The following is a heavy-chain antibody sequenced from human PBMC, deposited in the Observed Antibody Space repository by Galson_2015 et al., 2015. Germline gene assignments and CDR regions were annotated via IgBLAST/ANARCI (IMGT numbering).Heavy chain of an antibody. Sequence: SLRLSCAASGFTFSSYAMSWVRQAPGKGLEWVSAISGSGGSTYYADSVKGRFTISRDNYKNTLYLQMNSLRAEDTAVYYCANAHYYYVSGGTDYWGQGTLVTVSS. CDR3: ANAHYYYVSGGTDY. CDR1: GFTFSSYA. CDR2: ISGSGGST. D-gene: IGHD3-10*01. V-gene: IGHV3-23*01. J-gene: IGHJ4*02.